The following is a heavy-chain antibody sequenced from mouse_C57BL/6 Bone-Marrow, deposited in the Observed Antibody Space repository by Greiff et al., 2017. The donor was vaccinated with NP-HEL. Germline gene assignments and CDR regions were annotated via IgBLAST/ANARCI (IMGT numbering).Heavy chain of an antibody. V-gene: IGHV1-7*01. CDR3: ARTGARVYFDY. CDR2: INPSSGYT. Sequence: VQLQQSGAELATPGASVQLSCKASGYTFTSYWMHWVKQRPGQGLAWIGYINPSSGYTKYNQKFKEKATFTADTSSSTAYMQLSSRTYEDSAVYYCARTGARVYFDYGGHGTTLTVSS. CDR1: GYTFTSYW. J-gene: IGHJ2*01.